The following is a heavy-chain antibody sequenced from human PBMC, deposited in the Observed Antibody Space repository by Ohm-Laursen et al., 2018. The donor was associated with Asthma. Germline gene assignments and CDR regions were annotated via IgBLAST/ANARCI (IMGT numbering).Heavy chain of an antibody. D-gene: IGHD1-1*01. Sequence: SLRLSCAASGFTFSSYTMHWVRQAPGKGLDYVSSMNGNGDTTHYADSVKGRFTISRDNAKNSLYLQMNSLRAQDTAVYYCAVRTTSAGFDVWGQGTTVTVSS. CDR2: MNGNGDTT. CDR1: GFTFSSYT. CDR3: AVRTTSAGFDV. J-gene: IGHJ6*02. V-gene: IGHV3-64*04.